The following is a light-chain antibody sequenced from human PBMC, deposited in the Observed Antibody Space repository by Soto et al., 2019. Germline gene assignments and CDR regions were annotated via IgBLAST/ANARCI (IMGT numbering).Light chain of an antibody. Sequence: QSVLPQPASVSGSPGQSITISCTGTSSDVGSYNLVSWYQQHPGKAPKRMIYEVSKRPSGVSNRFSGSKSGNTASLTISGLQAEDEADYYCCLYAGSSTLVFGTGTKVTVL. V-gene: IGLV2-23*02. J-gene: IGLJ1*01. CDR3: CLYAGSSTLV. CDR1: SSDVGSYNL. CDR2: EVS.